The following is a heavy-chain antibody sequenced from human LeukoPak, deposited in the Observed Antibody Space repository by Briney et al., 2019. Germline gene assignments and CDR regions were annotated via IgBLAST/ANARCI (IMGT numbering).Heavy chain of an antibody. J-gene: IGHJ4*02. V-gene: IGHV1-69*01. CDR2: IIPIFGTA. D-gene: IGHD3-10*01. CDR1: GGTFSSYA. CDR3: ARDRHYYGSGSYYTSNFDY. Sequence: GSSVKVSCKASGGTFSSYAISWVRQAPGQGLEWMGGIIPIFGTANYAQKFQGRVTITADESTSTAYMELSSLRSEDTAVYYCARDRHYYGSGSYYTSNFDYWGQGTLVTVSS.